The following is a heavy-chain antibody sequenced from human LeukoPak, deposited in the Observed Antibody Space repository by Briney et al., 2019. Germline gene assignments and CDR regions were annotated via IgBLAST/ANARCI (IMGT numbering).Heavy chain of an antibody. CDR2: IVVGSGNT. V-gene: IGHV1-58*02. J-gene: IGHJ6*02. D-gene: IGHD3-10*01. Sequence: SVKVSCKASGFTFTSSAMQWVRQARGQRLEWIGWIVVGSGNTNYAQKFQERVTITRDMSTSTAYMELSSLRSEDTAVCYCAAGPHTGHYYYYGMDVWGQGTTVTVSS. CDR1: GFTFTSSA. CDR3: AAGPHTGHYYYYGMDV.